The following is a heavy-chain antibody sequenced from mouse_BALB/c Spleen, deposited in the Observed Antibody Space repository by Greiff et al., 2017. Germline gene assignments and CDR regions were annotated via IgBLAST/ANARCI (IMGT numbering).Heavy chain of an antibody. CDR1: GFTFSSYG. CDR2: INSNGGST. Sequence: EVKLMESGGGLVQPGGSLKLSCAASGFTFSSYGMSWVRQTPDKRLELVATINSNGGSTYYPDSVKGRFTISRDNAKNTLYLQMSSLKSEDTAMYYCARGILDYWGQGTLVTVSA. CDR3: ARGILDY. D-gene: IGHD1-1*01. J-gene: IGHJ3*01. V-gene: IGHV5-6-3*01.